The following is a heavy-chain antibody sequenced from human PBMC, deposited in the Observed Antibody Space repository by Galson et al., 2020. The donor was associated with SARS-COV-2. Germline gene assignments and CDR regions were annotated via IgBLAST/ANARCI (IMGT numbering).Heavy chain of an antibody. CDR3: AADPQYSSSILGYYYYMDV. D-gene: IGHD6-6*01. CDR1: GFTITTSA. J-gene: IGHJ6*03. Sequence: SVKVSCKASGFTITTSAMQRVRPARGQRLARIEWIVVGNANTNYAQKFQERVTITRDMSTSTAYMELSSLRSEDTAVYYCAADPQYSSSILGYYYYMDVWGKGTTVTVSS. V-gene: IGHV1-58*02. CDR2: IVVGNANT.